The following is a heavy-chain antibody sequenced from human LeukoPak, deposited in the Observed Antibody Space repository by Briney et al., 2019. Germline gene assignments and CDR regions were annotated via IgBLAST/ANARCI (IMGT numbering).Heavy chain of an antibody. V-gene: IGHV4-39*01. CDR2: IYYSGST. Sequence: SQTLSLTCTVSGGSIRSRSYYGGWIRQPPGKGLEWMGSIYYSGSTYYNPPLKRRVPITVDMSKTQFSLKLRSVTPADTAVYYCARGIVVVAATPQYYFDYWGEGTLVTVSS. CDR3: ARGIVVVAATPQYYFDY. J-gene: IGHJ4*02. D-gene: IGHD2-15*01. CDR1: GGSIRSRSYY.